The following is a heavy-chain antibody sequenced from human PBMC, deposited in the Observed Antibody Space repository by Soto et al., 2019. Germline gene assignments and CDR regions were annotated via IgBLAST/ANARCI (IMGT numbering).Heavy chain of an antibody. CDR3: ARLTGTQGNFDY. J-gene: IGHJ4*02. CDR2: ISGSSSYI. D-gene: IGHD1-20*01. V-gene: IGHV3-21*01. Sequence: EVQLVESGGGLVKPGGSLRLSCAASGFTFSSYNMNWVRQAPGKGLEWVSSISGSSSYIYYVDSVKGRFTISRDNAKNSLYLQMNSLRAEDTAVYYCARLTGTQGNFDYWGQGTLVTVSS. CDR1: GFTFSSYN.